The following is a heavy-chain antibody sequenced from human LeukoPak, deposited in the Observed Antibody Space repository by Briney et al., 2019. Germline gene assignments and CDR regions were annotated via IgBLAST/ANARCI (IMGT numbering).Heavy chain of an antibody. D-gene: IGHD3-3*01. CDR2: IYYSGST. CDR1: GGSISSYY. V-gene: IGHV4-59*08. CDR3: ARHVVPRDYDFWSGYYSWFDP. Sequence: SETLSLTCTVSGGSISSYYWSWIRQPPGKGLAWIGYIYYSGSTNYNPSLKSRVTISVDTSKNQFSLKLSSVTAADTAVYYCARHVVPRDYDFWSGYYSWFDPWGQGTLVTVSS. J-gene: IGHJ5*02.